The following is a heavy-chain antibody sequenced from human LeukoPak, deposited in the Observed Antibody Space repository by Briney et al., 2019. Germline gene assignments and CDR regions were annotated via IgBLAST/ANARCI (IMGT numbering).Heavy chain of an antibody. V-gene: IGHV3-33*01. CDR1: GFTFSSYG. Sequence: PGGSLRLSCAASGFTFSSYGMHWVRQAPGKGLEWVAVIWYDGSNKYYADSVKGRFTISRDNSKNTLYLQMNSLRAEDTAVYYCARAEGYYDSSGNDAFGIWGQGTMVTVSS. J-gene: IGHJ3*02. CDR3: ARAEGYYDSSGNDAFGI. D-gene: IGHD3-22*01. CDR2: IWYDGSNK.